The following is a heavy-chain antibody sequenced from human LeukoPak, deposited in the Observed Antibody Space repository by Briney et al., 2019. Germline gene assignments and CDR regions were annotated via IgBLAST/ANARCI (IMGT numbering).Heavy chain of an antibody. CDR2: ISAYNGNT. J-gene: IGHJ4*02. CDR1: GYTFTSYG. CDR3: AGSPAGQTPDY. D-gene: IGHD3-10*01. Sequence: ASVKVSCKASGYTFTSYGISWVRQAPGQGLEWMGWISAYNGNTNYAQKLQGRVTMTTDTSTSTAYMELRSPRSDDTAVYYCAGSPAGQTPDYWGQGTLVTVSS. V-gene: IGHV1-18*01.